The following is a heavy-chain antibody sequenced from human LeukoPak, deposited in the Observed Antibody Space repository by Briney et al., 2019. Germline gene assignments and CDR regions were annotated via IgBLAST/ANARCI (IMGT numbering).Heavy chain of an antibody. D-gene: IGHD3-22*01. J-gene: IGHJ3*02. CDR3: ARAVPRDYYDSSGYRGDAFDI. V-gene: IGHV4-34*01. Sequence: SETLSLTCAVYGGSFSGYYWSWIRQPPGKGLEWIGEINHSGSTNYNPSLKSRVTMSVDTSKNQFSLKLSSVTAADTAVYYCARAVPRDYYDSSGYRGDAFDIWGQGTMVTVSS. CDR2: INHSGST. CDR1: GGSFSGYY.